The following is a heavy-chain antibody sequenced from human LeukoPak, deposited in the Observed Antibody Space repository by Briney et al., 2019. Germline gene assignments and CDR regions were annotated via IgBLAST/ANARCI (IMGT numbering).Heavy chain of an antibody. Sequence: GGSLRLSCAASGFTFSTSWMHWVRQVPGKGLVWVSLIKSDGSTTSYADFAQGRFTISRDNAKNTLYLQMNSLRAEDTAVYYCADVGVESWGQGTLVTVSS. J-gene: IGHJ4*02. V-gene: IGHV3-74*01. CDR2: IKSDGSTT. CDR3: ADVGVES. CDR1: GFTFSTSW. D-gene: IGHD3-10*02.